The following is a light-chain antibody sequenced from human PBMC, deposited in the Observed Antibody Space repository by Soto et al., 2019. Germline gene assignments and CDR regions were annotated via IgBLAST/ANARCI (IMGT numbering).Light chain of an antibody. Sequence: EIVLTQSPATLSLSPGERATLSCRASQSVSSFLAWYQQKPGQAPRLLIYDASHRATGIPARFSGSGSGTEFTLTISSLQSEDFAVYYCQQYNNWPSITFGQGTRLEIK. CDR3: QQYNNWPSIT. CDR2: DAS. J-gene: IGKJ5*01. V-gene: IGKV3-11*01. CDR1: QSVSSF.